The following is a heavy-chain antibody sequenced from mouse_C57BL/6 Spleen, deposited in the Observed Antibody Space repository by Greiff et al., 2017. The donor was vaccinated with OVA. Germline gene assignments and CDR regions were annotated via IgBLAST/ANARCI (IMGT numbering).Heavy chain of an antibody. J-gene: IGHJ2*01. CDR2: ISDGGSYT. CDR1: GFTFSSYA. CDR3: ARDSRYGNYFDY. D-gene: IGHD2-10*02. Sequence: EVMLVESGGGLVKPGGSLKLSCAASGFTFSSYAMSWVRQTPEKRLEWVATISDGGSYTYYPDNVKGRFTISRDNAKNHLYLQMSHLKSEDTAMYYCARDSRYGNYFDYWGQGTTLTVSS. V-gene: IGHV5-4*01.